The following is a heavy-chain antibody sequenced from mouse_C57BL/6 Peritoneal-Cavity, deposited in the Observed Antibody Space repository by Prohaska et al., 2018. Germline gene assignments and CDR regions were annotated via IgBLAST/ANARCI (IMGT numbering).Heavy chain of an antibody. Sequence: QVQLQQPGAELVRPVSSVKLSCKASGYTFTSYWMHWVKQRTIQALEWIGNIDPSDSETHYNQKFKDKATLTVDKSSSTAYMQLSSLTSEDSAVYYCAREGSNYGFAYWGQGTLVTVSA. D-gene: IGHD2-5*01. CDR3: AREGSNYGFAY. J-gene: IGHJ3*01. V-gene: IGHV1-52*01. CDR1: GYTFTSYW. CDR2: IDPSDSET.